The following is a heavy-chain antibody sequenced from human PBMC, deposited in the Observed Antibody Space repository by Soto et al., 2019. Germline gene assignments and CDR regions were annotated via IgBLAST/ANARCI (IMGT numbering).Heavy chain of an antibody. J-gene: IGHJ6*02. V-gene: IGHV4-39*01. CDR1: GYSVTSSDYY. CDR3: APLSVSLSGPYGIHV. Sequence: SETLSLTCSVSGYSVTSSDYYWAWIRQPPGKGLEWIGSMFYSGLTYYNPSLKSRVTLSVDTSKNQFSVGLNSVTAADTAVYYCAPLSVSLSGPYGIHVWGQGTTVTVSS. D-gene: IGHD2-15*01. CDR2: MFYSGLT.